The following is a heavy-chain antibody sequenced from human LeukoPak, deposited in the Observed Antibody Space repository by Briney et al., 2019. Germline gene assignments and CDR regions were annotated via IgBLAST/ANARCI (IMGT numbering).Heavy chain of an antibody. CDR2: IYDSGST. J-gene: IGHJ6*02. CDR3: ARVWPDYYGMDV. V-gene: IGHV4-59*01. CDR1: GGSISTYY. Sequence: PSETLSLTCTVSGGSISTYYWSWIRQPPGKGLEWIGYIYDSGSTNYNPSLKSRVTISVDMSKNQFSLKLSSVTAADTAVYYCARVWPDYYGMDVWGQGTAVTVSS. D-gene: IGHD2-21*01.